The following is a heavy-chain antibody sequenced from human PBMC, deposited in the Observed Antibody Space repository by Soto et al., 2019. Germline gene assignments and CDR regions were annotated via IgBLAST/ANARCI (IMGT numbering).Heavy chain of an antibody. CDR1: GYPFSSYG. D-gene: IGHD2-15*01. Sequence: QVHLVQSAAEVKKPGASVTVSCKASGYPFSSYGITWVRQAPGQGLEWMGWTSGFHGSSTYSEKFQGRVTMTIDTSTSTASMDLTSLKSDDTAVYYCARLVVAGSPLDYWGQGTLVTVSS. CDR3: ARLVVAGSPLDY. CDR2: TSGFHGSS. J-gene: IGHJ4*02. V-gene: IGHV1-18*04.